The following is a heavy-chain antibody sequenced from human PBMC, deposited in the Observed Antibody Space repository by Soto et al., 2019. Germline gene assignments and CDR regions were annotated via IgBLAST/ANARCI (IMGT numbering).Heavy chain of an antibody. CDR1: GGSINSGNSY. CDR2: IYYRGST. D-gene: IGHD3-22*01. Sequence: QVQLQESAPGLVKPSQTLSLTCTVSGGSINSGNSYWSWIRQPPGKGLEWIGFIYYRGSTYYNPTLQSRCAMSIDTSKNQFSLKLSSVTAADTAVYYCAREKIDSSGYYFDYWGQGTLATVSS. CDR3: AREKIDSSGYYFDY. J-gene: IGHJ4*02. V-gene: IGHV4-30-4*01.